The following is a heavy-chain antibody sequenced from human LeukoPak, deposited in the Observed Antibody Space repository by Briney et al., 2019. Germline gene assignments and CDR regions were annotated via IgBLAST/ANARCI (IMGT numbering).Heavy chain of an antibody. CDR3: ARVNDPTGYYFDY. D-gene: IGHD1-1*01. Sequence: SETLSLTCTVSGGSISSYYWSWIRQPPGKGLEWLGYIYYSGSTNYNPSLKSRVTISVDTSKNQFSLKLSSVTAADTAVYYCARVNDPTGYYFDYWGQGTLVTVSS. J-gene: IGHJ4*02. CDR2: IYYSGST. CDR1: GGSISSYY. V-gene: IGHV4-59*01.